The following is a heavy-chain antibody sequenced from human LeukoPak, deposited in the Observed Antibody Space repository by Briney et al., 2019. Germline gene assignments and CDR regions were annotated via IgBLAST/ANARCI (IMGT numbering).Heavy chain of an antibody. Sequence: SETLSLTCTVSGGSIGSYYWNWIRQPPGTGLEWIGYIYDSGSTNYNPSLKSRVTISVDTSRNQFSLKLSSVTAADTAVYFCARGSSGYEPFDYWGQGTLVTVSS. D-gene: IGHD5-12*01. CDR2: IYDSGST. CDR3: ARGSSGYEPFDY. CDR1: GGSIGSYY. J-gene: IGHJ4*02. V-gene: IGHV4-59*12.